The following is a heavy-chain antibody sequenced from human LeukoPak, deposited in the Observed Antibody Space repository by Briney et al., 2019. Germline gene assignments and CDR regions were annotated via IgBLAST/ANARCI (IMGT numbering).Heavy chain of an antibody. CDR1: GGSVSRCGYY. V-gene: IGHV4-31*03. CDR2: TSYSEGT. CDR3: ATADWESFYFDS. Sequence: PSETLSLTCTVSGGSVSRCGYYWNWIRQHPGKGLEWIGFTSYSEGTYYNPSLMSRITISVDRSQNQFSLKMRDVTAADTAVYFCATADWESFYFDSWGQGALVAVSS. D-gene: IGHD1-26*01. J-gene: IGHJ4*02.